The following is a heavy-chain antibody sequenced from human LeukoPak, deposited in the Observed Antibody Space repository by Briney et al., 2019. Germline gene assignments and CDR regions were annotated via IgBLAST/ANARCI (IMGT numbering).Heavy chain of an antibody. CDR1: GGSISSSSYY. J-gene: IGHJ4*02. V-gene: IGHV4-39*01. CDR3: ARQGYYYDSSGYQY. D-gene: IGHD3-22*01. CDR2: INHSGST. Sequence: PSETLSLTCTVSGGSISSSSYYWSWIRQPPGKGLEWIGEINHSGSTNYNPSLKSRVTISVDTSKSQFSLKLSSVTAADTAVYYCARQGYYYDSSGYQYWGQGTLVTVSS.